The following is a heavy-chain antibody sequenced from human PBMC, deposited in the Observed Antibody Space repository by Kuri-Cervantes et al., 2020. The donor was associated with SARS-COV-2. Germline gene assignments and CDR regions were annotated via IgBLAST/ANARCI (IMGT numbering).Heavy chain of an antibody. CDR3: AKGIAAAADFDY. J-gene: IGHJ4*02. V-gene: IGHV3-30*02. D-gene: IGHD6-13*01. CDR1: GFTFSSYG. Sequence: GESLKISCAASGFTFSSYGMHWVRQAPGKGLEWVAFIRYDGSNKYYADSVKGRFTISRDNSKNTLYLQMNSLRAEDTAVYYYAKGIAAAADFDYWGQGTLVTVSS. CDR2: IRYDGSNK.